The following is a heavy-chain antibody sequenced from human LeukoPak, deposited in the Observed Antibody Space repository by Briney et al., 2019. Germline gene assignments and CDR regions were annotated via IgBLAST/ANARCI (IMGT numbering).Heavy chain of an antibody. J-gene: IGHJ6*03. CDR1: GYTFTFYY. D-gene: IGHD6-19*01. V-gene: IGHV1-2*02. CDR2: INPNSGGA. CDR3: ARFGQWLGDYMDI. Sequence: GASVTVTCKTSGYTFTFYYIHWVRQAPGQGLEWMGWINPNSGGANYAHNFQGRVTITRDTSISTAYMELSSVRSDDTAVFYRARFGQWLGDYMDIWGKGTTVTVSS.